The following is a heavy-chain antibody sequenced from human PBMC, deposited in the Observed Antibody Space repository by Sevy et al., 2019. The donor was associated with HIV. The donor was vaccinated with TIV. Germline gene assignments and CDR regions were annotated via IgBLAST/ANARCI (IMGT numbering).Heavy chain of an antibody. D-gene: IGHD3-10*01. CDR3: ASALWFGGGKDYYYGMDV. Sequence: GGALRLSCAASGFTFDDYGMSWVRQAPGKGLEWVSGINWNGGSTGYADSVKGRFTITRDNAKNALYLQMNSLRAEDTALYYCASALWFGGGKDYYYGMDVWGQGTTVTVSS. CDR2: INWNGGST. J-gene: IGHJ6*02. V-gene: IGHV3-20*04. CDR1: GFTFDDYG.